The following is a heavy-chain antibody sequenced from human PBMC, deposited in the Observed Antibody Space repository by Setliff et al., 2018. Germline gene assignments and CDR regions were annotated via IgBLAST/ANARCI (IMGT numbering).Heavy chain of an antibody. CDR1: GYTFKDFI. J-gene: IGHJ4*02. V-gene: IGHV1-18*04. CDR3: LRLVRYCSRTSCQRTSGDEV. D-gene: IGHD2-8*01. Sequence: ASVKVSCKASGYTFKDFIISWVRQAPGQGLEWMGWISPHTGRAYYAPELQGRITMTTDTSTGTAYMEMRGLRSDDTAVYFCLRLVRYCSRTSCQRTSGDEVWGQGTLVTVSS. CDR2: ISPHTGRA.